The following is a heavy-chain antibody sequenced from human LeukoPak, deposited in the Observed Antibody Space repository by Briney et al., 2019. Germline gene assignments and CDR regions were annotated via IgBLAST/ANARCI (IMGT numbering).Heavy chain of an antibody. V-gene: IGHV1-18*04. CDR2: ISAYNGNT. J-gene: IGHJ6*04. CDR3: ARDVYSSSWSAYGMDV. Sequence: ASVKVSCKASGYTFTSYGISWVRQAPGQGLEWMGWISAYNGNTNYAQKLQGRVTMTTVTSTSTAYMELRSLRSDDTAVYYCARDVYSSSWSAYGMDVWGKGTTVTVSS. D-gene: IGHD6-13*01. CDR1: GYTFTSYG.